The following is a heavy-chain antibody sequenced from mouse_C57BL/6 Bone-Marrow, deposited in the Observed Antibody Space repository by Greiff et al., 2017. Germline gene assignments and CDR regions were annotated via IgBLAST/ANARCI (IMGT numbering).Heavy chain of an antibody. CDR1: GYTFTSYW. CDR2: IDPSDSYT. V-gene: IGHV1-50*01. Sequence: QVQLQQPGAELVKPGASVKLSCKASGYTFTSYWMQWVKQRPGQGLEWIGEIDPSDSYTNYNQKFKGKATLTVDTSSSTAYMQLSSLTSEDSAVYYCATGNCPFDYWGQGTTLTVSA. CDR3: ATGNCPFDY. J-gene: IGHJ2*01. D-gene: IGHD2-1*01.